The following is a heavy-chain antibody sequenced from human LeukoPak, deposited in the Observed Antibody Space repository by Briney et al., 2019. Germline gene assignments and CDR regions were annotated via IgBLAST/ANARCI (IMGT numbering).Heavy chain of an antibody. Sequence: HTGGSLRLSCTASGFICSDYAMSWARQAPGKGLEWVAGISSSGSGGNTYYADSVKGRFTISRDNSKNTLYLQMNSLRAEDTAVYYCAKAFRPMIVVIPSDYWGQGTLVTVSS. J-gene: IGHJ4*02. CDR2: ISSSGSGGNT. D-gene: IGHD3-22*01. V-gene: IGHV3-23*01. CDR1: GFICSDYA. CDR3: AKAFRPMIVVIPSDY.